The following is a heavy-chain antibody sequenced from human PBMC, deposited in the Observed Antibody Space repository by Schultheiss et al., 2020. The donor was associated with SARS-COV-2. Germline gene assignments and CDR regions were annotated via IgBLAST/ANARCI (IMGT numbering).Heavy chain of an antibody. CDR1: GGSFSGYY. V-gene: IGHV4-34*01. CDR2: INHSGST. Sequence: SETLSLTCAVYGGSFSGYYWSWIRQPPGKGLAWIGEINHSGSTNYNPSLKSRVTISVDTSKNQFSLKLSSVTAADTAVYYCARSHDYVWGSYRWRARAFDIWGQGTMVTVSS. J-gene: IGHJ3*02. D-gene: IGHD3-16*02. CDR3: ARSHDYVWGSYRWRARAFDI.